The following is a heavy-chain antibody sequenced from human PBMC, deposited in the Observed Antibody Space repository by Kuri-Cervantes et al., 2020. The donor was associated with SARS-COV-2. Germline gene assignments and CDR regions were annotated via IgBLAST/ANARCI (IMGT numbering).Heavy chain of an antibody. J-gene: IGHJ5*02. CDR2: INHSGST. V-gene: IGHV4-34*01. Sequence: SQTLSLTCAVSGELFSGYYWSWIRQSPGKGLEWIGEINHSGSTNYNPSLKSRVTISVDTSKNQFSLKLSSVTAADTAVYYCARVHSSGYFEWFDPWGQGTLVTVSS. D-gene: IGHD3-22*01. CDR3: ARVHSSGYFEWFDP. CDR1: GELFSGYY.